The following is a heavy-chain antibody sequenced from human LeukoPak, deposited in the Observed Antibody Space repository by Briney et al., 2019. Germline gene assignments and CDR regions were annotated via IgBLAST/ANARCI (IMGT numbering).Heavy chain of an antibody. CDR1: GGTFSSYA. CDR3: ASGYSYGPARYYYYGMDV. D-gene: IGHD5-18*01. CDR2: IIPIFGTA. Sequence: SVKVSCKASGGTFSSYAISWVRQAPGQGLEWMGGIIPIFGTANYAQKFQGRATITADESTSTAYMELSSLRSEDTAVYYCASGYSYGPARYYYYGMDVWGQGTTVTVSS. J-gene: IGHJ6*02. V-gene: IGHV1-69*13.